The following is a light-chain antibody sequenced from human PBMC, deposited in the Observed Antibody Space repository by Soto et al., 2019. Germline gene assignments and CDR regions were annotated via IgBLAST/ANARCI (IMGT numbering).Light chain of an antibody. Sequence: QPVLTQPASVSGTPGQSIALSLTGTSSDVGTYNLVSWYQQHPGKAPKLLISEGGKRPSGVSDRFSGSKSGNTASLTISGLQAEDEADYYCCSFAAGNTYVFGTGTKVTVL. V-gene: IGLV2-23*01. CDR2: EGG. J-gene: IGLJ1*01. CDR1: SSDVGTYNL. CDR3: CSFAAGNTYV.